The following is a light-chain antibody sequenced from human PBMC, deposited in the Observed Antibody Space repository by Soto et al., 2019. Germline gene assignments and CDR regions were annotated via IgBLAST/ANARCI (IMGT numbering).Light chain of an antibody. Sequence: ENVLTQSPGTLSLSPGERATLSCRASHSVSSTYLAWYQQSPGQAPRLLIYGASSRATGIPDRFSGSGSGTDFTLTISRLEPEDFAVYYCQQYNNWPRTFGQGTKVDI. V-gene: IGKV3-20*01. CDR3: QQYNNWPRT. J-gene: IGKJ1*01. CDR2: GAS. CDR1: HSVSSTY.